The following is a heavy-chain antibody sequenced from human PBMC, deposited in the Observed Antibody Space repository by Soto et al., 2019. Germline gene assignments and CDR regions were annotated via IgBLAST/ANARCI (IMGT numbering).Heavy chain of an antibody. J-gene: IGHJ4*02. V-gene: IGHV2-70*04. CDR2: IDWDDET. D-gene: IGHD1-1*01. Sequence: SGPTLVNPTQTLTLTRTFSGFSLTSNEMRVTWIRQAPGKALEWLARIDWDDETFYNSALRTRLTISKDSSKNQVVLTMTNMDPVDTATYYCARTTHTGTDYWGQGILVTVSS. CDR3: ARTTHTGTDY. CDR1: GFSLTSNEMR.